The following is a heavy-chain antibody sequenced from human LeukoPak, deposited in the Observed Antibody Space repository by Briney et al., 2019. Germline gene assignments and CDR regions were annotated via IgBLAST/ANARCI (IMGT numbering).Heavy chain of an antibody. CDR2: INPNSGGT. CDR3: ARDLEWERPAAFDP. V-gene: IGHV1-2*02. J-gene: IGHJ5*02. CDR1: GYTFTGYY. Sequence: GASVKVSCKASGYTFTGYYMHWVRQAPGQGLEWMGWINPNSGGTNYAQKFQGRVTMTRDTSISTAYMELSRLRSDDTAVYYCARDLEWERPAAFDPWGQGTLVTVSS. D-gene: IGHD2-2*01.